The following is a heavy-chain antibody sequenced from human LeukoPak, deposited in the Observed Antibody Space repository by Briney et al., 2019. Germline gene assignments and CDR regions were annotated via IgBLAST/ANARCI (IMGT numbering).Heavy chain of an antibody. Sequence: SETLSLTCTVSGGSIRSSNYYWGWIRQPPGKDLEWIGSIYYSGTTYYNPSLKSRVTISVDTSKNQFSLKLSSVTAADTAVYYCARDSRRELLHAFDIWGQGTMVTVSS. D-gene: IGHD1-26*01. V-gene: IGHV4-39*07. CDR2: IYYSGTT. CDR3: ARDSRRELLHAFDI. CDR1: GGSIRSSNYY. J-gene: IGHJ3*02.